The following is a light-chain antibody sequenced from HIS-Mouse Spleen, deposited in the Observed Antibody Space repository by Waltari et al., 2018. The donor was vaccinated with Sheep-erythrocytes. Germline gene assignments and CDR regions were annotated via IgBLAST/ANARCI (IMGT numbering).Light chain of an antibody. CDR3: CSYAGSYNHV. Sequence: SYELTQPPSVSVSPGQTASITCSGDKLGDKYACWYQQKPGHSPVLVIYQDSKRPSGIPERFSGSKSGNTATLTISGTQAMDEADYYCCSYAGSYNHVFATGTKVTVL. CDR2: QDS. V-gene: IGLV3-1*01. J-gene: IGLJ1*01. CDR1: KLGDKY.